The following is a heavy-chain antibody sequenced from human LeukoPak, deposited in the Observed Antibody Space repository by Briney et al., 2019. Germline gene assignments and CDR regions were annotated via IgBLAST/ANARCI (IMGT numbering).Heavy chain of an antibody. J-gene: IGHJ6*02. CDR3: ARDSMVRGVIYYGMDV. Sequence: SETLSLTCTASGGSISSYYWSWIRQPPGKGLEWIGYICYSGSTNYNPSLKSRVTISVDTSKNQFSLKLSSVTAADTAVYYCARDSMVRGVIYYGMDVWGQGTTVTVSS. V-gene: IGHV4-59*01. CDR2: ICYSGST. D-gene: IGHD3-10*01. CDR1: GGSISSYY.